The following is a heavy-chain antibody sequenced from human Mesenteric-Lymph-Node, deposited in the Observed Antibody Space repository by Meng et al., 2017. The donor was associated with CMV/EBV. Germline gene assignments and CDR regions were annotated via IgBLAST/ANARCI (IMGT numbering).Heavy chain of an antibody. J-gene: IGHJ6*02. D-gene: IGHD6-6*01. V-gene: IGHV3-30-3*01. CDR1: GFTFSSHA. Sequence: GESLKISCAASGFTFSSHAMHWVRQAPGKGLEWVAVISFDGNNKYYADSVKGRFTISRDNSKNTLYLQMNSLRAEDTAVYYCATLGTSVYYYGLDVWGQGTTVTVSS. CDR3: ATLGTSVYYYGLDV. CDR2: ISFDGNNK.